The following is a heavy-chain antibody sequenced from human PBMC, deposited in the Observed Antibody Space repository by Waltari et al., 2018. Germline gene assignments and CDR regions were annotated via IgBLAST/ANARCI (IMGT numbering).Heavy chain of an antibody. V-gene: IGHV3-48*03. Sequence: EAQLVESGGGLVQPGGSLRLSCAASGSSFSSYEMKWVRQAPGKGLEWSSYISDSDNSKFYAESVKGRFTVSRDNAKNSLHLEMNSLRAEDTATYYCVRDGLGSGRTRVDVWGQGTTVIVSS. CDR2: ISDSDNSK. CDR1: GSSFSSYE. CDR3: VRDGLGSGRTRVDV. J-gene: IGHJ6*02. D-gene: IGHD2-2*01.